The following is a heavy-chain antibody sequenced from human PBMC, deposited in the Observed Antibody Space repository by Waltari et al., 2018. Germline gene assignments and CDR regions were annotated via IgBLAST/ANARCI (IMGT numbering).Heavy chain of an antibody. Sequence: QVQLKESGPGLVKPSETLSLTCTVSGGSISSYYWSWIRQPPGKGLEWIGYIYYSGSTNYNPSLKRRVTISLDTSKNQFSLKLSSVTAADTAVYYCARVVDYYDSSGYYAGAFDIWCQGTMVTVSS. CDR2: IYYSGST. J-gene: IGHJ3*02. D-gene: IGHD3-22*01. CDR1: GGSISSYY. CDR3: ARVVDYYDSSGYYAGAFDI. V-gene: IGHV4-59*01.